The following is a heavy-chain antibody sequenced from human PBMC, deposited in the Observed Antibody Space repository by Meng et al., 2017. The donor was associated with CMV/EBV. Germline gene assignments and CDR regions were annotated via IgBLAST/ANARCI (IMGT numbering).Heavy chain of an antibody. J-gene: IGHJ4*02. Sequence: GGSLRLSCAASGFTFSSYSMNWVRQAPGKGLEWVSSISSSSSYIYYADSVKGRFTISRDNAKNSLYLQMNSLRAEDTAVYYCARGPYCSSTSCTYYFDYWGQGTLVTVSS. CDR2: ISSSSSYI. V-gene: IGHV3-21*01. CDR1: GFTFSSYS. D-gene: IGHD2-2*01. CDR3: ARGPYCSSTSCTYYFDY.